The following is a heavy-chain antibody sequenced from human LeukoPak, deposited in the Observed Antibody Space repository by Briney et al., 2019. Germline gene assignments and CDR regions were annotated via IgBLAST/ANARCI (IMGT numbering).Heavy chain of an antibody. V-gene: IGHV3-48*04. CDR2: ISSSSSTI. J-gene: IGHJ4*02. D-gene: IGHD2-15*01. CDR1: GFTFSSYS. CDR3: ARDVKGPSAAGDFDY. Sequence: PGGSLRLSCAASGFTFSSYSMNWVRQAPGKGLEWVSYISSSSSTIYYADSVKGRFTISRDNAKNSLYPQMNSLRAEDTAVYYCARDVKGPSAAGDFDYWGQGTLVTVSS.